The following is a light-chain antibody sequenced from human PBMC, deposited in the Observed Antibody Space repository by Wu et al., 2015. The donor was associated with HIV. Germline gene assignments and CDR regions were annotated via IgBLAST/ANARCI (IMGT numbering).Light chain of an antibody. V-gene: IGKV1-9*01. J-gene: IGKJ4*01. CDR2: SAF. CDR3: QLLDYYPVA. Sequence: DIQLTQSPSFLSASVGDIVTITCRANQGISTNLAWYQQKPGKAPKVLIYSAFTLQSGVPSRFSGSGSGTEFTLTISSLQPEDFATYFCQLLDYYPVAFGGGTKVEIK. CDR1: QGISTN.